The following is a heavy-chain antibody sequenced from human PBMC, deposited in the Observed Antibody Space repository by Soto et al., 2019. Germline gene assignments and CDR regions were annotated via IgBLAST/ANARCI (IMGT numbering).Heavy chain of an antibody. V-gene: IGHV4-34*01. J-gene: IGHJ5*02. CDR3: ARGLFNWNVQRGWFDP. CDR1: GGSFSGYY. Sequence: SETLSLTCAVYGGSFSGYYWSWIRQPPGKGLEWIGEINHSGSTNYNPSLKSRVTISVDTSKNQFSLKLSSVTAADTAVYYCARGLFNWNVQRGWFDPRGQGTLVTVSS. CDR2: INHSGST. D-gene: IGHD1-20*01.